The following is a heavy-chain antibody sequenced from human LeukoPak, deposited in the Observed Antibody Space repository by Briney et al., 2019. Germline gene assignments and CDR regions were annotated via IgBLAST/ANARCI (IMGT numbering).Heavy chain of an antibody. D-gene: IGHD3-16*01. CDR2: LKQDGSEK. CDR3: ARGMITFGGVSPRAFDY. CDR1: GFTFSSYW. J-gene: IGHJ4*02. V-gene: IGHV3-7*01. Sequence: GGSLRLSCAASGFTFSSYWMSWVGQAPGKGLEWVANLKQDGSEKYYVDSVKGRFTISRDNAKNSLYLQMNSLRAEDTAVYYCARGMITFGGVSPRAFDYWGQGTLATVSS.